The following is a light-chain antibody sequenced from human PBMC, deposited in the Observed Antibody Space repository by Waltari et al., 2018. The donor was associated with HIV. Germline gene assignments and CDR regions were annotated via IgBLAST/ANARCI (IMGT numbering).Light chain of an antibody. CDR2: GAS. Sequence: DILLTQSPPFLSASVGDRVTISCRASQGIRNYLAWFQQQPERAPKLLIFGASTLQSGVPSRFSGSASGTQFTLTISSLQPDDFATYYCQQHNTYPLTFGPGT. CDR1: QGIRNY. J-gene: IGKJ3*01. V-gene: IGKV1-9*01. CDR3: QQHNTYPLT.